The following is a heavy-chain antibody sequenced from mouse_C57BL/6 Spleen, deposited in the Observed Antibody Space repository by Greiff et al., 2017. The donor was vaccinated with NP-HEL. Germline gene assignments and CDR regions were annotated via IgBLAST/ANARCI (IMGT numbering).Heavy chain of an antibody. Sequence: DVQLQESGPGLVKPSQSLSLTCSVTGYSITSGYYWNWIRQFPGNKLEWMGYISYDGSNNYNPSLKNRISITRDTSKNQFFLKLNSVTTEDTATYYCAREGIFTRGERDYWGQGTTLTVSS. CDR3: AREGIFTRGERDY. D-gene: IGHD2-12*01. CDR1: GYSITSGYY. V-gene: IGHV3-6*01. CDR2: ISYDGSN. J-gene: IGHJ2*01.